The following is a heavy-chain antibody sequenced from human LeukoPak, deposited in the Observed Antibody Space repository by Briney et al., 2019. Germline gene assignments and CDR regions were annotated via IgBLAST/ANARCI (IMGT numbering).Heavy chain of an antibody. Sequence: GGSLRLSCAASGFTFGSYSMNWVRQAPGKGLEWVSYIGSSGNTMYYADSVKGRFTISRDNAKNSLYLHMNSLRAEDTAVYYCTRDASLSQPGGFDYWGQGTLVTVSS. CDR3: TRDASLSQPGGFDY. D-gene: IGHD6-13*01. J-gene: IGHJ4*02. CDR1: GFTFGSYS. V-gene: IGHV3-48*04. CDR2: IGSSGNTM.